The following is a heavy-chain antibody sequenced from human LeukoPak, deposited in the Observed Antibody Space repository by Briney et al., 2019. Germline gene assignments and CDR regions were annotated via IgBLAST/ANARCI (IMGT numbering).Heavy chain of an antibody. J-gene: IGHJ4*02. D-gene: IGHD3-10*01. V-gene: IGHV5-51*01. CDR3: ARHGSDPTSGIYYFDS. Sequence: GESLKISCKGSGYDFASYWIGWVRQMPGKGLEWMGIIYPDDSDTRYSPSFQGQVTISADKSISTAYLQWSSLKASDTAMYYCARHGSDPTSGIYYFDSWGQGTLVTVSS. CDR2: IYPDDSDT. CDR1: GYDFASYW.